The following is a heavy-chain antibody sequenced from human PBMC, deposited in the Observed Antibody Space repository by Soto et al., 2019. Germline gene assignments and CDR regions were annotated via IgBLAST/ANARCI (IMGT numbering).Heavy chain of an antibody. V-gene: IGHV3-33*01. Sequence: QVQLVESGGGVVQPGRSLRLSCAASGLTFNRYGMHWVRQAPRKGLEWVADIWYDGSKEYYSDSVKGRFTISRYNSKNMLYLIMNKVRVEDTAVYFCARGRSAGNYFYYGMDVWGQGTTVTVS. J-gene: IGHJ6*02. CDR2: IWYDGSKE. CDR1: GLTFNRYG. CDR3: ARGRSAGNYFYYGMDV.